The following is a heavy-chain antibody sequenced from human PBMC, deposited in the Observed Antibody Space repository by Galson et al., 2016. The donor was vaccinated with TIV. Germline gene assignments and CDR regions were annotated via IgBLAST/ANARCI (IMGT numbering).Heavy chain of an antibody. J-gene: IGHJ4*02. V-gene: IGHV1-69*02. Sequence: SVKVSCKASGSIFSTYTISWVRQAPGQGLEWMGRIIPIIGMTNYAQKFQGRVTITADTSTNTAYMELGSLRSEDTAIYYCARAGVGAARDGGDYWGQGTLVTVPS. CDR2: IIPIIGMT. CDR1: GSIFSTYT. D-gene: IGHD6-6*01. CDR3: ARAGVGAARDGGDY.